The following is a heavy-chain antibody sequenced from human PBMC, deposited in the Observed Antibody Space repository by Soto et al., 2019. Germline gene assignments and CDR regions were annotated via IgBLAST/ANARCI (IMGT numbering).Heavy chain of an antibody. V-gene: IGHV3-30-3*01. CDR2: ISYDGSNK. CDR1: GFTFSSYA. J-gene: IGHJ6*02. CDR3: ARDRGSKSYYYYGMDG. Sequence: PGGSLRLSCAASGFTFSSYAMHWVRQAPGKGLEWVAVISYDGSNKYYADSVKGRFTISRDNSKNTLYVQMNSLRAEDTAVYYCARDRGSKSYYYYGMDGWGQGTKVTVSS. D-gene: IGHD2-2*01.